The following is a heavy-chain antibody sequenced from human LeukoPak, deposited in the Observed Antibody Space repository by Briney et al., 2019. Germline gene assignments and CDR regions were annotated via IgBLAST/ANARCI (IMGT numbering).Heavy chain of an antibody. CDR3: ARGGMATVID. J-gene: IGHJ4*02. Sequence: ASVKLSCKASGYTFTGYDMHWVRQAPGQGLEWMGWIKPNSGGTNYAEKVKGRVTMTRDKSISTAYMELSRLRSDDTAVYYCARGGMATVIDWGQGTLVTVSS. CDR1: GYTFTGYD. CDR2: IKPNSGGT. V-gene: IGHV1-2*02. D-gene: IGHD5-12*01.